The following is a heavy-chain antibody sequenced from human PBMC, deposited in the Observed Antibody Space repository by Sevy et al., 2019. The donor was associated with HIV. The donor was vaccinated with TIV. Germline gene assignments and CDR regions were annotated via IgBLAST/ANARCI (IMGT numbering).Heavy chain of an antibody. V-gene: IGHV3-43*01. J-gene: IGHJ4*02. Sequence: GGSLRLSCAASGFTFDDYTMHWVRQAPGKGLEWVSLISWDGGSTYYADSVKGRFTISRDNSKNSLYLQMNSLRTEDTALYYCAKDRGGYYYDSSGYSFDYWGQGTLVTVSP. D-gene: IGHD3-22*01. CDR3: AKDRGGYYYDSSGYSFDY. CDR1: GFTFDDYT. CDR2: ISWDGGST.